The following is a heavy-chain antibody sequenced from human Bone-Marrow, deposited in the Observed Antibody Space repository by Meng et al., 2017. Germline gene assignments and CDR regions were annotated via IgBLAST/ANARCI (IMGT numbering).Heavy chain of an antibody. V-gene: IGHV4-4*02. D-gene: IGHD6-19*01. CDR3: ASFPPPGKQWLVTDY. J-gene: IGHJ4*02. Sequence: QVQLQESGPGLVKPSGTLSLTCAGSGGSISSSHWWSWVRQPPGKGLEWIGEIYHSGSTNYNPSLKSRVTISVDKSKNQFSLKLSSVTAADTAVYYCASFPPPGKQWLVTDYWGQGTLVTVSS. CDR1: GGSISSSHW. CDR2: IYHSGST.